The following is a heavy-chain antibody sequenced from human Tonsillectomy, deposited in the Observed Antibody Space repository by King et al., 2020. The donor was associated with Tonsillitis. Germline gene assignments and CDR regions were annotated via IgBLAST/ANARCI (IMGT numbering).Heavy chain of an antibody. V-gene: IGHV3-30*02. CDR2: IRYDGSNK. CDR3: AKRPPGYSTSPLGYLQQ. J-gene: IGHJ1*01. Sequence: VQLVESGGGVVQPGGSLRLSCTASGFTLSGYGMHWVRQAPGKGLEWVAFIRYDGSNKYYADSLKGRFTISRDNSKNTVYLQMNSLRTEDTAVYYCAKRPPGYSTSPLGYLQQWGQGTLVTVSS. D-gene: IGHD4-11*01. CDR1: GFTLSGYG.